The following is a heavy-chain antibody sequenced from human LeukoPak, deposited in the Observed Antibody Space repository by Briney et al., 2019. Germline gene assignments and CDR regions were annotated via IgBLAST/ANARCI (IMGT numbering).Heavy chain of an antibody. J-gene: IGHJ3*02. V-gene: IGHV1-18*01. D-gene: IGHD3-22*01. CDR2: ISAYNGNT. CDR3: ARGAAMIVVVIPRNDAFDI. Sequence: ASVTVSCKASGYTFTSYGISWVRQAPGQGLEWMGWISAYNGNTNYAQKLQGRVTMTTDTSTSTAYMELRSLRSDDTAVYYCARGAAMIVVVIPRNDAFDIWGQGTMVTVSS. CDR1: GYTFTSYG.